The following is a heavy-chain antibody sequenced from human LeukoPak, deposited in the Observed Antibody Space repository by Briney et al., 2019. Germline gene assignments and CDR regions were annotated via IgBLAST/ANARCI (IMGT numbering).Heavy chain of an antibody. D-gene: IGHD3-10*01. CDR3: ARYSYGSGIRAFDI. V-gene: IGHV1-2*02. CDR1: GYTFTGYY. J-gene: IGHJ3*02. CDR2: INPNSGVT. Sequence: GASVKVSCKASGYTFTGYYMHWGRQAPGQGVEWRGWINPNSGVTNYAQKCQGRVTMTRDTSISTAYMKLSRLRSDDTAVYYCARYSYGSGIRAFDIWGQGTMVTVSS.